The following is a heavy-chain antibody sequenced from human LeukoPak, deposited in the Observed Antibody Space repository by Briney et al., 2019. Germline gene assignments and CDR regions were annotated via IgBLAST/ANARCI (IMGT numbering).Heavy chain of an antibody. J-gene: IGHJ4*02. Sequence: SETLSLTCTVSGGSISSSSYYWGWIRQPPGKGLEWIGSIYYSGSTYYNPSLKSRVTISVDTSKNQFSLKLSSVTAADTAVYYCARKESGSYSYYFDYWGQGTLVTVSS. CDR3: ARKESGSYSYYFDY. CDR1: GGSISSSSYY. D-gene: IGHD1-26*01. CDR2: IYYSGST. V-gene: IGHV4-39*07.